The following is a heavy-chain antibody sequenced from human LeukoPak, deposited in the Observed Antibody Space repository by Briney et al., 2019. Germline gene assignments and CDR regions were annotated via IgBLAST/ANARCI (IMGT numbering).Heavy chain of an antibody. CDR3: ARNPGGIGDY. CDR1: GFTFSIYS. D-gene: IGHD4-23*01. J-gene: IGHJ4*02. V-gene: IGHV3-48*02. Sequence: GGSLRLSCAASGFTFSIYSMNWVRQAPGKGLEWVTFISGSSSSTFYADSVKGRFTVSRDNAKNTLYLQMNSLRDEDTAVYYCARNPGGIGDYWGQGTLVTVSS. CDR2: ISGSSSST.